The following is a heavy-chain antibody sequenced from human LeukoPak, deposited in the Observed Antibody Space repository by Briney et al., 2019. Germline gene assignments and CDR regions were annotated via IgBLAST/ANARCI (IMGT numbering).Heavy chain of an antibody. CDR1: GYTFTGYY. Sequence: ASVKVSCKASGYTFTGYYMHWVRQAPGRGLEWMGWINPNSGGTNYAQKFQGRVTMTRDTSISTAYMELSRLRSDDTAVYYCARVPSYFWSGYYFDYWGQGTLVTVSS. CDR3: ARVPSYFWSGYYFDY. D-gene: IGHD3-3*01. V-gene: IGHV1-2*02. CDR2: INPNSGGT. J-gene: IGHJ4*02.